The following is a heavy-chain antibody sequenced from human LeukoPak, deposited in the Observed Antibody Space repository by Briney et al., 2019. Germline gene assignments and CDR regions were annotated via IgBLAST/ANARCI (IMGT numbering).Heavy chain of an antibody. J-gene: IGHJ6*02. D-gene: IGHD6-13*01. Sequence: NSSETLSLTCTVSGGSISSGGYYWSWIRQHPGKGLEWIGYIYYSGSTYYNPSLKSRVTISVDTSKNQFSLKLSSVTAADTAVYYCARENAAAAVDYYGMDVWGQGTTVTVSS. CDR2: IYYSGST. CDR3: ARENAAAAVDYYGMDV. CDR1: GGSISSGGYY. V-gene: IGHV4-31*03.